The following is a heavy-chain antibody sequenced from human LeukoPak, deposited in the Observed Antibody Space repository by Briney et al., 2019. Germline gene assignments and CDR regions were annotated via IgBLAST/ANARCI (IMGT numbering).Heavy chain of an antibody. CDR3: TTEVLNSSHTYYDFWSGYPKLTAGAFDY. CDR1: GFTFSGSA. D-gene: IGHD3-3*01. J-gene: IGHJ4*02. V-gene: IGHV3-73*01. CDR2: IRSKANSYAT. Sequence: GGSLRLSCAASGFTFSGSAMHWVRQASGKGLEWVGRIRSKANSYATAYAASVKGRFTISRDDSKNTLYLQMNSLKTEDTAVYYCTTEVLNSSHTYYDFWSGYPKLTAGAFDYWGQGTLVTVSS.